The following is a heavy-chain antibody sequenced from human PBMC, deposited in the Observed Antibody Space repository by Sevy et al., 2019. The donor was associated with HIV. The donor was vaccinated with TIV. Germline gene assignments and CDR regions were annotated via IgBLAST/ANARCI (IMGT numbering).Heavy chain of an antibody. J-gene: IGHJ5*02. Sequence: SETLSLTCSVSGGSVNSGDYYWTWIRQPPGKGLEWIGYIYYNEHTDYNPSLKSRVTISLDTSNSQFSLKLTSVTTADTAIYYCARSHSPVTSYCWFDPWGQGSLVTVSS. D-gene: IGHD2-15*01. CDR3: ARSHSPVTSYCWFDP. V-gene: IGHV4-61*08. CDR1: GGSVNSGDYY. CDR2: IYYNEHT.